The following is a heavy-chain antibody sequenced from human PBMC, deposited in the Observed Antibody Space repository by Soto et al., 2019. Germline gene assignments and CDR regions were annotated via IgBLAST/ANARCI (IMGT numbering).Heavy chain of an antibody. J-gene: IGHJ6*02. CDR2: INPSGGST. D-gene: IGHD2-15*01. V-gene: IGHV1-46*01. CDR1: GYTFTSYY. Sequence: ASVKVSFKASGYTFTSYYMHWVRQAPGQGLEWMGIINPSGGSTSYAQKFQGRVTMTRDTSTSTVYMELSSLRSEDTAVYYCARGRVVVVAATPRMDVWGQGTTVTVS. CDR3: ARGRVVVVAATPRMDV.